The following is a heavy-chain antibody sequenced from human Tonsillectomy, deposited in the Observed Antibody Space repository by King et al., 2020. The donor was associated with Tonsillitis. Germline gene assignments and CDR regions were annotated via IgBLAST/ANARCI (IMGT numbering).Heavy chain of an antibody. J-gene: IGHJ4*02. V-gene: IGHV3-23*04. CDR1: GFTFSSYA. Sequence: VQLVESGGGLVQPGGSLRLSCAASGFTFSSYAISWVRQAPGKGLEWVSRISGSGGITYYADSVKGRFAISRDNSKNTVYLQMNSLRVEDTAVYYCAKDDSSWYEVSLDYWGQGTLVTVSS. CDR2: ISGSGGIT. CDR3: AKDDSSWYEVSLDY. D-gene: IGHD6-13*01.